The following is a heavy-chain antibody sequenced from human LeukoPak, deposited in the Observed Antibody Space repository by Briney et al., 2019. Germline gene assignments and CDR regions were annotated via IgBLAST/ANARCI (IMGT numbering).Heavy chain of an antibody. CDR1: GGSLSSYY. CDR3: ARGIKRYYYYGLGSFPYDS. V-gene: IGHV4-34*01. Sequence: PSETLSLTCAVYGGSLSSYYWSWVRQSPGKGLEWVGEMHRDGRSDYNPSLGSRVTISVDASKNQFSLYLRPMTAADTAVYYCARGIKRYYYYGLGSFPYDSWGQGSLVTVSS. CDR2: MHRDGRS. J-gene: IGHJ4*02. D-gene: IGHD3-10*01.